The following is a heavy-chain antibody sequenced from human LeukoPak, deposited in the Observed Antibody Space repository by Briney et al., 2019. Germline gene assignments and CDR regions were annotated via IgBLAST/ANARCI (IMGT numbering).Heavy chain of an antibody. Sequence: GGSLRLSCAASGFDFNSYWMSWVRQAPGKGLECVAIIKQDGSEISFVDSVKGRFTISRDNAKSSLYLQMNSLRGEDTAVYYCARARYGSGGYFFDFWGQGTLVTVSS. CDR1: GFDFNSYW. V-gene: IGHV3-7*04. J-gene: IGHJ4*02. D-gene: IGHD3-10*01. CDR3: ARARYGSGGYFFDF. CDR2: IKQDGSEI.